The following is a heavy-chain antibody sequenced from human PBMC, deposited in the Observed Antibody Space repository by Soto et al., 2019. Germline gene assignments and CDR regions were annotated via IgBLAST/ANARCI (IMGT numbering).Heavy chain of an antibody. Sequence: QVQLQQWGAGLLKPSETLSLTCAVYGGSFSGYYWSWIRQPPGKGLEWMGEINHSGCTNYNPSLKSRVTISVDTSKNQFSLKLSAVTAADTAVYYCARGQYYYDSSGYYNWFDPWGQGTLVTVSS. V-gene: IGHV4-34*01. J-gene: IGHJ5*02. CDR2: INHSGCT. D-gene: IGHD3-22*01. CDR1: GGSFSGYY. CDR3: ARGQYYYDSSGYYNWFDP.